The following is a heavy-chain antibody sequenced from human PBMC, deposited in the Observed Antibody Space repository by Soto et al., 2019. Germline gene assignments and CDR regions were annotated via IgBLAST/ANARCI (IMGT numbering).Heavy chain of an antibody. CDR1: GYSFAGYW. V-gene: IGHV5-10-1*01. Sequence: GESLKISCKGSGYSFAGYWITWVRQKPGKGLEWMGRIDPSDSQTYYSPSFRGHVTISVTKSITTVFLQWSSLRASDTAMYYCARQIYDSDTGPNFQYYFDSWGQGTPVTVSP. D-gene: IGHD3-22*01. CDR2: IDPSDSQT. J-gene: IGHJ4*02. CDR3: ARQIYDSDTGPNFQYYFDS.